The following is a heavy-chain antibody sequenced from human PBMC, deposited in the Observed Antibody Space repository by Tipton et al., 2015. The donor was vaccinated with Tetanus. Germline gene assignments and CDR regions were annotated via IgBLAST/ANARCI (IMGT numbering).Heavy chain of an antibody. Sequence: GLVKPSETLSLNCTVSGASISSGGFFWNWIRQVPGKGLEWIGYTHHSGNTNYNPSLSGRVTTSVDTSKNQFSLKMSSVTAADTAVYYCARWGDASGSTNLYAFDIWGQGTMVSVSS. CDR3: ARWGDASGSTNLYAFDI. J-gene: IGHJ3*02. CDR1: GASISSGGFF. CDR2: THHSGNT. D-gene: IGHD3-10*01. V-gene: IGHV4-61*08.